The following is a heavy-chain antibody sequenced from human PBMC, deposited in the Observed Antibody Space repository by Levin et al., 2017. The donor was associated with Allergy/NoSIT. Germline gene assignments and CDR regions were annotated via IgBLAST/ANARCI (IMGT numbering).Heavy chain of an antibody. V-gene: IGHV3-72*01. CDR1: GFTFSDHY. CDR3: ASGAQLAGKSYYYYGMDV. D-gene: IGHD6-13*01. Sequence: RGESLKISCAASGFTFSDHYMDWVRQAPGKGLEWVGRTRNKANSYTTEYAASVKGRFTISRDDSKNSLYLQMNSLKTEDTAVYYCASGAQLAGKSYYYYGMDVWGQGTTVTVSS. CDR2: TRNKANSYTT. J-gene: IGHJ6*02.